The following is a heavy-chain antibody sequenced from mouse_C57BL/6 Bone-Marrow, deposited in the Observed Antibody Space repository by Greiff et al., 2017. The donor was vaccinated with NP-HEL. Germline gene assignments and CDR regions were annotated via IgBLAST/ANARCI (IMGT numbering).Heavy chain of an antibody. V-gene: IGHV1-50*01. J-gene: IGHJ3*01. D-gene: IGHD2-4*01. CDR1: GYTFTSYW. CDR3: ARWGVYYDYDGFAY. Sequence: QVHVKQSGAELVKPGASVKLSCKASGYTFTSYWMQWVKQRPGQGLEWIGEIDPSDSYTNYNQKFKGKATLTVDTSSSTAYMQLSSLTSEDSAVYYCARWGVYYDYDGFAYWGQGTLVTVSA. CDR2: IDPSDSYT.